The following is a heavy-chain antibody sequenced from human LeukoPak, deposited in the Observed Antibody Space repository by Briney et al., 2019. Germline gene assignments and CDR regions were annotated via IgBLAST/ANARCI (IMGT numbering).Heavy chain of an antibody. CDR3: ARHNSFGSSWYYFDY. CDR1: GFTFSSYS. D-gene: IGHD6-13*01. Sequence: PGGSLRLSCAASGFTFSSYSMNWVRQAPGKGLEWVSSISSSSSYIYYADSVKGRFTISRDNAKNSLYLQMNSLRAEDTAVYYCARHNSFGSSWYYFDYWGQGTLVTVSS. CDR2: ISSSSSYI. J-gene: IGHJ4*02. V-gene: IGHV3-21*01.